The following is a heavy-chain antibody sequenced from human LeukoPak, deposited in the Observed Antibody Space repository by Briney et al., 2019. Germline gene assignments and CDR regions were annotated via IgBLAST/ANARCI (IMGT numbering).Heavy chain of an antibody. CDR3: ACSGLRFLEWLFPSGY. D-gene: IGHD3-3*01. V-gene: IGHV1-2*06. CDR1: GYTFTGYY. CDR2: INPNSGGT. Sequence: ASVKVSCKASGYTFTGYYMHWVRQAPGQGLEWMGRINPNSGGTNYAQQFQGRVTMTRDTPISTAYMDLSRLRSDDTAVYYVACSGLRFLEWLFPSGYWGQGTLVTVSS. J-gene: IGHJ4*02.